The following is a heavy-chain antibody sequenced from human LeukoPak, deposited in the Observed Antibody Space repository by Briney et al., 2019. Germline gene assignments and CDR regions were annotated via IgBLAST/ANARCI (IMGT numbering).Heavy chain of an antibody. V-gene: IGHV4-59*01. CDR1: GGSISSYY. D-gene: IGHD1-7*01. CDR2: IYYSGST. Sequence: SETLSLTCTVSGGSISSYYWSWIRQPPGKRLEWIGYIYYSGSTNYNPSLKSRVTISVDTSKNQFSLKLSSVTAADTAVYYCARLRRVELRAAGSYFDYWGQGTLVTVSS. CDR3: ARLRRVELRAAGSYFDY. J-gene: IGHJ4*02.